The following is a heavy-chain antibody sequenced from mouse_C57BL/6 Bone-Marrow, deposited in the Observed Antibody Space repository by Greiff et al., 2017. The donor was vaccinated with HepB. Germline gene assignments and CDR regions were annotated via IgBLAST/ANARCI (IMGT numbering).Heavy chain of an antibody. D-gene: IGHD2-1*01. CDR3: ARPRYGNYPMDY. CDR2: ISSGGSYT. CDR1: GFTFSSYG. Sequence: EVKLVESGGDLVKPGGSLKLSCAASGFTFSSYGMSWVRQTPDKRLEWVATISSGGSYTYYPDSVKGRFTISRDNAKNTLYLQMSSLKSEDTAMYYCARPRYGNYPMDYWGQGTSVTVSS. J-gene: IGHJ4*01. V-gene: IGHV5-6*01.